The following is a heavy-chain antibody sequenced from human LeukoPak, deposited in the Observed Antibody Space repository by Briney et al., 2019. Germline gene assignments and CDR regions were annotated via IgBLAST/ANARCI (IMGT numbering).Heavy chain of an antibody. V-gene: IGHV3-23*01. Sequence: GGSLRLSCAASGFTFSSYAMSWVRQAPGKGLEWVSAISGSGGSTYYADSVKGRFTISRDNSKNTLYLQMNSLRAEDTAVYYCAKFIAYYYDSSAVDYWGQGTLVTVSS. CDR2: ISGSGGST. J-gene: IGHJ4*02. D-gene: IGHD3-22*01. CDR3: AKFIAYYYDSSAVDY. CDR1: GFTFSSYA.